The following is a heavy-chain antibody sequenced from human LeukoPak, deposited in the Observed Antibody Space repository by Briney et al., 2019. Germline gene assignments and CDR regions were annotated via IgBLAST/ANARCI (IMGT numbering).Heavy chain of an antibody. J-gene: IGHJ4*02. CDR3: ARGIAAAAKQGGFDY. D-gene: IGHD6-13*01. V-gene: IGHV4-39*01. CDR2: IYYSGST. Sequence: SETLSLTCSVSGGSFSSTSYYWGWVRQPPGKGLEWNGSIYYSGSTYYNPSLNSRATISVDTSKNQFSLKLSSVTAADTAVYYCARGIAAAAKQGGFDYWGQGTLVTVSS. CDR1: GGSFSSTSYY.